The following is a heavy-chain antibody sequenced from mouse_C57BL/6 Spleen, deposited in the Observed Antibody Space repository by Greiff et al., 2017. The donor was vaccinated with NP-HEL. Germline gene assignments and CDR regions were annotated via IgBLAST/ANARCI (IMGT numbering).Heavy chain of an antibody. J-gene: IGHJ2*01. D-gene: IGHD1-1*01. V-gene: IGHV1-52*01. CDR3: ARSYYGRNYFDY. CDR1: GYTFTSYW. CDR2: IDPSDSET. Sequence: QVQLQQPGAELVRPGSSVKLSCKASGYTFTSYWMHWVKQRPIQGLEWIGNIDPSDSETHYNQKFKDKATLTVDKSSSTAYMQLSSLTSEDSAVYYCARSYYGRNYFDYWGQGTTLTVSS.